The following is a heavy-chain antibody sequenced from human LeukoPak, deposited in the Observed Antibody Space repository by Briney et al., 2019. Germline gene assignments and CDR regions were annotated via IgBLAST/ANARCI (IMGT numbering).Heavy chain of an antibody. CDR2: ISGSGSTI. J-gene: IGHJ4*02. CDR1: GFTFSSYE. V-gene: IGHV3-48*03. D-gene: IGHD6-13*01. CDR3: AEGTAAGN. Sequence: PGGSLRLSCAASGFTFSSYEMNWVRQAPGKGLDWVAYISGSGSTIYYADSVKGRFTISRDNSKNTLYLQMNSLRAEDTAIYYCAEGTAAGNWGQGTLVTVSS.